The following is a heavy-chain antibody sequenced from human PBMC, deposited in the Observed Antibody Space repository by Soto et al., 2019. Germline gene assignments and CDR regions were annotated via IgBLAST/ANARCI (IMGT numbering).Heavy chain of an antibody. J-gene: IGHJ6*02. CDR1: GGSISSSSYY. CDR3: ASTYSSSVGNYYYYYGMDV. D-gene: IGHD6-13*01. V-gene: IGHV4-39*01. CDR2: IYYSGST. Sequence: SETLSLTCTVSGGSISSSSYYWGWIRQPPGKGLEWIGSIYYSGSTYYNPSLKSRVAISVDTSKNQFSLKLSSVTAADTAVYYCASTYSSSVGNYYYYYGMDVWGQGTTVTVSS.